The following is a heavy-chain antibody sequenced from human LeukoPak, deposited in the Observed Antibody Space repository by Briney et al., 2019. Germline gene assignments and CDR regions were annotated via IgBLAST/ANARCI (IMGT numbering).Heavy chain of an antibody. CDR2: INPNSGGT. J-gene: IGHJ3*02. CDR3: ARVNCGGDCYSDRGAFDI. Sequence: ASVKVSCKASGYTFTGYYMHWVRQAPGQGLEWMGWINPNSGGTNYAQKFQGRVTITADESTSTAYMELSSVRSKDTAVYYCARVNCGGDCYSDRGAFDIWGQGTMVTVSS. V-gene: IGHV1-2*02. D-gene: IGHD2-21*02. CDR1: GYTFTGYY.